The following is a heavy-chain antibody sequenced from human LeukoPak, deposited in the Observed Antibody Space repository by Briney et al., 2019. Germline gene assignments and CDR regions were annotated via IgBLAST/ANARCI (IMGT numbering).Heavy chain of an antibody. D-gene: IGHD1-7*01. CDR3: AKDPPEAGSSDY. V-gene: IGHV3-23*01. CDR1: GFTFSSYA. Sequence: GGSLRLSCAASGFTFSSYAMSWVRQAPGKGLEWVSAINGGGGNKYYADSVKGRFTISRDNSKNTLYLQMNSLRAEDTAVYYCAKDPPEAGSSDYWGKGTLVTVSS. CDR2: INGGGGNK. J-gene: IGHJ4*02.